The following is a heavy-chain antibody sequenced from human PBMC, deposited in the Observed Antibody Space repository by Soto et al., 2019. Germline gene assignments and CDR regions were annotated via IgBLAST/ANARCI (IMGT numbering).Heavy chain of an antibody. Sequence: GGSLRLSCAASGFTFSGYAMSWVRQAPGKGLEWVSAISGSGGSTYYADSVKGRFTISRDNSKNTLYLQMNSLRAEDTAVYYCAKDSGYSGYDYPFDYWGQGTLVTVSS. V-gene: IGHV3-23*01. D-gene: IGHD5-12*01. CDR3: AKDSGYSGYDYPFDY. CDR1: GFTFSGYA. CDR2: ISGSGGST. J-gene: IGHJ4*02.